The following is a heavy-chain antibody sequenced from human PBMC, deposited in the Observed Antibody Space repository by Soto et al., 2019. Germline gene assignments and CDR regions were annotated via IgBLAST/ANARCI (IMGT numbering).Heavy chain of an antibody. J-gene: IGHJ4*02. CDR1: GFTFSSYA. CDR2: ISGSGGST. Sequence: EVQLLESGGGLVQPGGSLRLSCAASGFTFSSYAMSWVRQAPGKGLEWVSAISGSGGSTYYADSVKGRFTISRDNSKNTRYLQMNSLRAEDRAVYYCANRRPYSSSWYEDYWGQGTLVTVSS. CDR3: ANRRPYSSSWYEDY. V-gene: IGHV3-23*01. D-gene: IGHD6-13*01.